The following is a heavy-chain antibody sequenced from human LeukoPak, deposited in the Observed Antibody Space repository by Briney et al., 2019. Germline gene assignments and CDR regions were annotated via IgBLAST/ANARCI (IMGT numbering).Heavy chain of an antibody. Sequence: AGGSLRLSCAASGFTFSAYGMHWVSQAPGKGLEWVAIISYDGTNKYYADSVKGRFTISRDNTKNTLYLQMNSLRAEDTAVYYCAKEITRPNRAVAGLNYWGQGTLVTVSS. CDR3: AKEITRPNRAVAGLNY. CDR1: GFTFSAYG. V-gene: IGHV3-30*18. J-gene: IGHJ4*02. CDR2: ISYDGTNK. D-gene: IGHD6-19*01.